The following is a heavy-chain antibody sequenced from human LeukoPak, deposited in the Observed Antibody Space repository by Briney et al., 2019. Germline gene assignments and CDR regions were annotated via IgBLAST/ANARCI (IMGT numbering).Heavy chain of an antibody. CDR1: GGSFSGYY. D-gene: IGHD3-22*01. J-gene: IGHJ4*02. Sequence: PSETLSLTCAVYGGSFSGYYWSWIRQPPGKGLEWIGSIYYSGSTYYNPSLKSRVTISVDTSKNQFSLKLSSVTAADTAVYYCARVLYYYDSSGQEALYFDYWGQGTLVTVSS. CDR2: IYYSGST. V-gene: IGHV4-34*01. CDR3: ARVLYYYDSSGQEALYFDY.